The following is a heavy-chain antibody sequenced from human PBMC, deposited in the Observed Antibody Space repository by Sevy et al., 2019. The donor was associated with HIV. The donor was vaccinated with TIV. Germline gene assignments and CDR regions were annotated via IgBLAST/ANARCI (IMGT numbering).Heavy chain of an antibody. D-gene: IGHD3-10*01. Sequence: ASVKVSCKASGYTFSSYGISCVRQAPGQGLEWMGWISDYNGYTNYTHKFQGQVTMSTGTSTRTADMELRSLRSDDTALYFCAREGYYYRSGTYRPPNYYGMDVWGQGTAVTVSS. CDR2: ISDYNGYT. CDR3: AREGYYYRSGTYRPPNYYGMDV. V-gene: IGHV1-18*01. CDR1: GYTFSSYG. J-gene: IGHJ6*02.